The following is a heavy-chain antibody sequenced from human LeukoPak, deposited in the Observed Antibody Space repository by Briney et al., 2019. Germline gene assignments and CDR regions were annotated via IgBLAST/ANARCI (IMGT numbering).Heavy chain of an antibody. V-gene: IGHV3-48*02. CDR1: GFTFSTYS. CDR2: ISGFTSTI. CDR3: TRDAATAGTYWYFDL. D-gene: IGHD6-13*01. J-gene: IGHJ2*01. Sequence: GGSLRLSCAASGFTFSTYSMNWVRQAPGRGLEWVSYISGFTSTIYYADSVKGRFTISRDNGKHSLYLQMNSLRDEDTALYYCTRDAATAGTYWYFDLWGRGTLVTVSS.